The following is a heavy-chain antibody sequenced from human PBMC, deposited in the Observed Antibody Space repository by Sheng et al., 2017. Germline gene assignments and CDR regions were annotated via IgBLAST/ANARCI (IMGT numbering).Heavy chain of an antibody. CDR2: INHSGST. J-gene: IGHJ4*02. CDR1: GGSFSGYY. V-gene: IGHV4-34*01. Sequence: QVQLQQWGAGLLKPSETLSLTCAVYGGSFSGYYWSWIRQPPGKGLEWIGEINHSGSTNYNPSLKSRVTISVDTSKNQFSLKLSSVTAADTAVYYCARGSPRGYSYGPRQYYFDYWGQGTLVTVSS. CDR3: ARGSPRGYSYGPRQYYFDY. D-gene: IGHD5-18*01.